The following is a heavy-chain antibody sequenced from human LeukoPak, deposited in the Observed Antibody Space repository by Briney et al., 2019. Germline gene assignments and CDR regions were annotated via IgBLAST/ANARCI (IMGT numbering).Heavy chain of an antibody. D-gene: IGHD3-10*01. Sequence: SETLSLTCTVSGGSISSYYWSWIRQPPGKGLEWIGYIYYSGSTNYNPSLKSRVTISVDTSKNQFSLKLSSVTAADTAVYYCAKSAGGYYYYYVDVWGKGTTVTVSS. V-gene: IGHV4-59*01. J-gene: IGHJ6*03. CDR1: GGSISSYY. CDR2: IYYSGST. CDR3: AKSAGGYYYYYVDV.